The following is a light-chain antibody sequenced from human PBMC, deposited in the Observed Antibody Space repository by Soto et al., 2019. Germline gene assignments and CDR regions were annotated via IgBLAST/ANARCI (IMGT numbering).Light chain of an antibody. V-gene: IGKV3D-15*01. CDR3: QQYNNWSLT. Sequence: VRTQSPATPSVSPGERATLSCRASQSGSTNLAWYQQKPGQAPSLLISGASTRAAGVPTRFIGGVSGTEFTLTISSLQHEDFVVYYCQQYNNWSLTFGGGTKVE. J-gene: IGKJ4*01. CDR2: GAS. CDR1: QSGSTN.